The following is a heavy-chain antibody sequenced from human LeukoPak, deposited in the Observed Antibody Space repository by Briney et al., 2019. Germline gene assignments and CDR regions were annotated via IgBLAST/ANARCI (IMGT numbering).Heavy chain of an antibody. Sequence: GGSLRLSCAASGFTFRRYWMSWARQASGKGLEWVANIKQDGSEKYYVDSVKGRFTISRDNSKNTLFLQMNSLTAEDTAMNYCTRTFLSGDGYKVGYFDYWGQGTLVTVSS. CDR1: GFTFRRYW. CDR2: IKQDGSEK. V-gene: IGHV3-7*05. J-gene: IGHJ4*02. CDR3: TRTFLSGDGYKVGYFDY. D-gene: IGHD5-24*01.